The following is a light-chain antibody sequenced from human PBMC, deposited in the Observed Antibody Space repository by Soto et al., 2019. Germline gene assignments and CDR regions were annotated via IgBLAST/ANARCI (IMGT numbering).Light chain of an antibody. CDR1: QGIRNE. CDR2: AAS. Sequence: AIQMTQSPSSLSASVGERVTITCRASQGIRNELGWYQQRPGTAPILLIYAASTLESGVPSRCSASGSGTDFSLTISSLRPEDFATYYCLQDSNYPRTFGQGTKVEIK. CDR3: LQDSNYPRT. V-gene: IGKV1-6*01. J-gene: IGKJ1*01.